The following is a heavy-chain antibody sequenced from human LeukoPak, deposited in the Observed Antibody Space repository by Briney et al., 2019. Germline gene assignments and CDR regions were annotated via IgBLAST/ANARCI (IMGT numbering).Heavy chain of an antibody. J-gene: IGHJ4*02. CDR2: ITGGDDSA. CDR3: VSGDTGSGYYY. CDR1: GFTFSSHA. Sequence: GGSLRLSCGASGFTFSSHAMSWVRQTPERGLEWVSAITGGDDSAYYPDSVKGRFTISRDNSKNTLYLQMNNLGAEDTALYYCVSGDTGSGYYYWGQGTLVTVSS. V-gene: IGHV3-23*01. D-gene: IGHD3-22*01.